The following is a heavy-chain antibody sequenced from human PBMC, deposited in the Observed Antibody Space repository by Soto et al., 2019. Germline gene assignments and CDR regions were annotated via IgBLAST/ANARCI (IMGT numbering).Heavy chain of an antibody. CDR2: IYYSGGT. V-gene: IGHV4-30-4*01. CDR1: GGSISSGDYY. J-gene: IGHJ5*02. D-gene: IGHD2-2*01. CDR3: ARVCYCSSNLCWFDP. Sequence: PSETLSLTCTVSGGSISSGDYYWSRIRQPPGKGLEWIGYIYYSGGTYYNPSLKSRVTISVDTSKNQFSLKLSSVTAADTAVYYCARVCYCSSNLCWFDPWGQGTLVTVSS.